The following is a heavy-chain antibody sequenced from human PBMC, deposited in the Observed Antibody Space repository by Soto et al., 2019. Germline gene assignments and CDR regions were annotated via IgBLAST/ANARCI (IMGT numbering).Heavy chain of an antibody. J-gene: IGHJ4*02. CDR3: ARASLYCYDSSGPMGDY. CDR1: GFTFSSYA. D-gene: IGHD3-22*01. CDR2: ISYDGSNK. Sequence: GGSLRLSCAASGFTFSSYAMHWVRQAPGKGLEWVAVISYDGSNKYYADSVKGRFTISRDNSKNTLYLQMNSLRAEDTAVYYCARASLYCYDSSGPMGDYWGQGTLVTVSS. V-gene: IGHV3-30-3*01.